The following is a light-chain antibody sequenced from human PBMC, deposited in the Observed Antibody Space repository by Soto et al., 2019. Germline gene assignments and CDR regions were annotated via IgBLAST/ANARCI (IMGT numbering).Light chain of an antibody. J-gene: IGKJ2*01. CDR1: QSVNGNY. Sequence: EIVLTQSPGTLSLSPGERATLSCRASQSVNGNYLTWYQQKPGQAPRLLIYGASSRATSIPDRFSGSGSGTDFTLTISRLEPEEFAVYYCQQYGSSFRYTFGQGTKLEIK. V-gene: IGKV3-20*01. CDR3: QQYGSSFRYT. CDR2: GAS.